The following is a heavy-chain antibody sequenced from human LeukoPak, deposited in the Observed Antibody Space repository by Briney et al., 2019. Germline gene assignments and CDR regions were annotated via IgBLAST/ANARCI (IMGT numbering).Heavy chain of an antibody. D-gene: IGHD2-21*02. Sequence: GEPMKTSCKGSGYSFTNSWSGWVPQMPGKGLGGMEIIYPGDSDTRYSPSFQGQVTISADKSISTAYLQWSSLKASDTAMYYCARQNPYCGGDCYPTDFQHWGQGTLVTVSS. CDR3: ARQNPYCGGDCYPTDFQH. V-gene: IGHV5-51*01. CDR2: IYPGDSDT. J-gene: IGHJ1*01. CDR1: GYSFTNSW.